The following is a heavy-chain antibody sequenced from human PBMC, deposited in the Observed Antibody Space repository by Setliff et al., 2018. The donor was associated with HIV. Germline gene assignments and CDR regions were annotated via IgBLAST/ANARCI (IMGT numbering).Heavy chain of an antibody. V-gene: IGHV4-38-2*01. J-gene: IGHJ6*03. CDR3: ARADSRRGAGYQYMDV. Sequence: PSDTLSLTCAVSGYPIIEAYYWLWIRQSPTKGLEYIGFIFRGVTTYYNPSLRSRVALSMDTSKNQFSLRLSSVTAADTAIYYCARADSRRGAGYQYMDVWGKGTTVTVSS. CDR1: GYPIIEAYY. D-gene: IGHD4-4*01. CDR2: IFRGVTT.